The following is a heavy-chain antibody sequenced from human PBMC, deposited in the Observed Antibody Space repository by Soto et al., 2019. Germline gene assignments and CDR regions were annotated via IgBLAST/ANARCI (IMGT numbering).Heavy chain of an antibody. V-gene: IGHV1-69*02. Sequence: QVPLVQSGAEVRKPGSSVKVSCEASGGSFISYIFTWVRQAPGQGLEWMGRSIPIQGRADYALKFQDRVTITAERSTQTVYMELRSLRPEDTALYYCAKSLVFVDHAYMDVWGKGTTVTVSS. CDR2: SIPIQGRA. CDR3: AKSLVFVDHAYMDV. J-gene: IGHJ6*03. D-gene: IGHD2-21*01. CDR1: GGSFISYI.